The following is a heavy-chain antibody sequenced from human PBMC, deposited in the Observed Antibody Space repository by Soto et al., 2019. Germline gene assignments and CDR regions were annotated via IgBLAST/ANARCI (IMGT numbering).Heavy chain of an antibody. CDR2: INPSGGST. CDR3: ARDRAEDYSNHPLPFDY. J-gene: IGHJ4*02. D-gene: IGHD4-4*01. V-gene: IGHV1-46*01. CDR1: GYTFTSYY. Sequence: SLKVSCKASGYTFTSYYMHWVRQAPGQGLEWMGIINPSGGSTSYAQKFQGRVTMTRDTSTSTVYMELSSLRSEDTAVYYCARDRAEDYSNHPLPFDYWGQGTLVTVSS.